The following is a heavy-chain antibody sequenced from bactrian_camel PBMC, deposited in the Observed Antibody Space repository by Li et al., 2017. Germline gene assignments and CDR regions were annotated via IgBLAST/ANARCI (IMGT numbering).Heavy chain of an antibody. CDR2: ISSVGGRT. CDR1: GTPSSRYC. CDR3: AASRLGSTMNWRQERRYGY. Sequence: VQLVESGGDSVEAGGSLRLSCVASGTPSSRYCIGWFRQAPGKGLEWVTTIGISSVGGRTYYAESFQGRFTASKDNAKMTLYLQMNSLKPEDTAMYYCAASRLGSTMNWRQERRYGYWGQGTQVTVS. J-gene: IGHJ4*01. D-gene: IGHD4*01. V-gene: IGHV3S14*01.